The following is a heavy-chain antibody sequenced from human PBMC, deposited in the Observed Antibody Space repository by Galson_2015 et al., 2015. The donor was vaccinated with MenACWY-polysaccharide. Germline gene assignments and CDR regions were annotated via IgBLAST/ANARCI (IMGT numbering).Heavy chain of an antibody. Sequence: SLRLSCAASGFTFSSYGMHWVRQAPGEGLEWVTLIYYDGSKKEYADSVKGRFTISRDNSKNTLYLQMDSLRAEDTAVYYCSRLQSKYMDVWGKGTTVTVSS. CDR1: GFTFSSYG. D-gene: IGHD4-11*01. CDR2: IYYDGSKK. V-gene: IGHV3-33*08. J-gene: IGHJ6*04. CDR3: SRLQSKYMDV.